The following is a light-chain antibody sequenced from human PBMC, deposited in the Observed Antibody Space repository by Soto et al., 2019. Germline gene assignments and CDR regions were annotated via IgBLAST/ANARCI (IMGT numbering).Light chain of an antibody. CDR3: SSYTSKNTRV. CDR1: SSDVGYNY. V-gene: IGLV2-14*01. Sequence: QSALTQPASVSGSPGQSITISCTGTSSDVGYNYVSWYQQYPGKAPKLMIYEVSNRPSGVSNRFSGSKSGNTASLTIPGLQAEDEADYYCSSYTSKNTRVFGGGTQLTVL. CDR2: EVS. J-gene: IGLJ3*02.